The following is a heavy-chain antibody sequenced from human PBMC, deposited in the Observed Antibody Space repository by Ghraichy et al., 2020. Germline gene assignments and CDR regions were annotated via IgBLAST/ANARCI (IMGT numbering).Heavy chain of an antibody. D-gene: IGHD5-12*01. J-gene: IGHJ5*02. V-gene: IGHV1-2*02. CDR3: ARAFLDIVATIPYNWFDP. Sequence: ASVKVSCKASGYTFTGYYMHWVRQAPGQGLEWMGWINPNSGGTNYAQKFQGRVTMTRDTSISTAYMELSRLRSDDTAVYYCARAFLDIVATIPYNWFDPWGQGTLVTVSS. CDR1: GYTFTGYY. CDR2: INPNSGGT.